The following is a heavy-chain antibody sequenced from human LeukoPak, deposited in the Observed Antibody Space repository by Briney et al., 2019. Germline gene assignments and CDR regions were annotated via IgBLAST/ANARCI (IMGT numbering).Heavy chain of an antibody. V-gene: IGHV4-34*01. D-gene: IGHD3-3*01. CDR1: GGSFSGYY. CDR2: INHSGST. CDR3: ARGVADFWSGYRASYIDY. Sequence: SETLSLTGAVYGGSFSGYYWSWIRQPPGKGLEWIGEINHSGSTNYNPSLKSRVTISVDTSKNQFSLKLSSVTAADTAVYYCARGVADFWSGYRASYIDYWGQGTLVTVSS. J-gene: IGHJ4*02.